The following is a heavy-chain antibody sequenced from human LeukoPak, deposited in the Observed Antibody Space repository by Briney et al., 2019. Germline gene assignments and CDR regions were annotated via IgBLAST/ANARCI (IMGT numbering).Heavy chain of an antibody. D-gene: IGHD5-12*01. V-gene: IGHV3-48*03. CDR2: ISDSGVSI. J-gene: IGHJ4*02. CDR1: GFTFSAYE. CDR3: VRGRHSANNYGGDY. Sequence: PGGSLRLSCAPSGFTFSAYEMNWVRQAPGKGLEWISYISDSGVSIHYADSVRGRFSISRDDAKDALLLQMNTLRAGDTAVYYCVRGRHSANNYGGDYWGQGTLVTVSS.